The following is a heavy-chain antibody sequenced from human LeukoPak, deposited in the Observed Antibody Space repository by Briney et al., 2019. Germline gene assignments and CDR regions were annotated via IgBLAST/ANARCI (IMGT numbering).Heavy chain of an antibody. J-gene: IGHJ4*02. V-gene: IGHV3-30*02. D-gene: IGHD3-10*01. CDR2: IRYDGSNK. Sequence: PGGSLRLSCAASGFTFSSYEMNWVRQAPGKGLEWVAFIRYDGSNKYYADSVKGRFTISRDNSKNTLYLQMNSLRAEDTAVYYCAKDGDLVRGVIITTPHFDYWGQGTLVTVSS. CDR1: GFTFSSYE. CDR3: AKDGDLVRGVIITTPHFDY.